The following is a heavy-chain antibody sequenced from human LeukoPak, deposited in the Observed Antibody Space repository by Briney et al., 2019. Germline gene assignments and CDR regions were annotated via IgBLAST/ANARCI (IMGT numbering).Heavy chain of an antibody. V-gene: IGHV4-59*08. D-gene: IGHD3-16*01. CDR2: VYYSGST. Sequence: SETLSLTCAVSGGSISSYYWSWIRQPPGKGLEWIAYVYYSGSTNYNPSLKSRVTISVDTSKNQFSLKLSSVTAADTAVYYCARHKNTAGSDSFGDWGQGTLVTVSS. CDR3: ARHKNTAGSDSFGD. J-gene: IGHJ4*02. CDR1: GGSISSYY.